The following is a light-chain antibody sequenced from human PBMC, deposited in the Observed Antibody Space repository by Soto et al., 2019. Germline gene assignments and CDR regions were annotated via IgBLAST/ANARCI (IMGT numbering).Light chain of an antibody. J-gene: IGKJ5*01. Sequence: EIMMTQSPATLSVSPGERATLSCRASQSVRKNLAWYQQKPGQAPRLLIYYASTRATGVPARFSGSGSGTEFTLTISSLQSEDLALYYCQQYNNWPPITFGQGTRLEIK. V-gene: IGKV3-15*01. CDR2: YAS. CDR3: QQYNNWPPIT. CDR1: QSVRKN.